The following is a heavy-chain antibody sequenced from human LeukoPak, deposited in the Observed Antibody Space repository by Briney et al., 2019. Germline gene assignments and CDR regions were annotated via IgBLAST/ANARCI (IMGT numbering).Heavy chain of an antibody. CDR2: INHSGST. D-gene: IGHD6-19*01. Sequence: PSETLSLTCAVYGGSFSGYYWSWIRQPPGKGLEWIGEINHSGSTNYNPSLKSRVTISVDTSKNQFSLKLSSVTAADTAVYYCAREQWLAYYFDYWGQGTLATVSS. CDR3: AREQWLAYYFDY. V-gene: IGHV4-34*01. CDR1: GGSFSGYY. J-gene: IGHJ4*02.